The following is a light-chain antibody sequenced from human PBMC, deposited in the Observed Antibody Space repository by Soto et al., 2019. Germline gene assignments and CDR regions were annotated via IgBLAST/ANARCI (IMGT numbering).Light chain of an antibody. V-gene: IGKV4-1*01. CDR1: QSILYTSNNKNY. CDR3: QQYYTTPPYT. CDR2: WAS. Sequence: DIVMTQSPDSLAVSLGERAAINCKSSQSILYTSNNKNYLAWYQQKPGQSPKLLIYWASTRESGVPDRFSGSGSGTDFTLTISILQAEDVAVYYCQQYYTTPPYTFGQGTKREI. J-gene: IGKJ2*01.